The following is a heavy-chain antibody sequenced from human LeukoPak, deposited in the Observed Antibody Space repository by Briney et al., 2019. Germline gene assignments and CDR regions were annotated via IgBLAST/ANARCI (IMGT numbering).Heavy chain of an antibody. CDR3: ARDLCSGGSCYYFDY. Sequence: ASVKVSCKASGYTFTGYYMHWVRQAPGQGLEWMGRINPNSGGTNYAQKFQGRATMTKDTAIRAADMDLSRLRSDDTAVYYCARDLCSGGSCYYFDYWGQGTLVTVSS. CDR1: GYTFTGYY. CDR2: INPNSGGT. V-gene: IGHV1-2*06. D-gene: IGHD2-15*01. J-gene: IGHJ4*02.